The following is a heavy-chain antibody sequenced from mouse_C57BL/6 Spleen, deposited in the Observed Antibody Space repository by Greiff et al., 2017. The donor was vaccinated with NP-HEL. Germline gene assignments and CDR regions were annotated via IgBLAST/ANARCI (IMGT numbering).Heavy chain of an antibody. CDR2: INPNNGGT. D-gene: IGHD1-1*01. Sequence: EVQLQQSGPELVKPGASVKMSCKASGYTFTDYNMHWVKQSHGKSLEWIGYINPNNGGTSYNQKFKGKATLTVNKSSSTAYMELRSLTSEDSAVYYCARIWIYYGSSYYAMDYWGQGTSVTVSS. CDR3: ARIWIYYGSSYYAMDY. J-gene: IGHJ4*01. CDR1: GYTFTDYN. V-gene: IGHV1-22*01.